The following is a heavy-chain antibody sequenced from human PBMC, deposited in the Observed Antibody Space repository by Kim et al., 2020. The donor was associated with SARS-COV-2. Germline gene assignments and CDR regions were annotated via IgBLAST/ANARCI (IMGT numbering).Heavy chain of an antibody. V-gene: IGHV3-30-3*01. D-gene: IGHD3-9*01. J-gene: IGHJ4*02. Sequence: GGSLRLSCAASGFTFSSYAMHWVRQAPGKGLEWVAVISYDGSNKYYADSVKGRFTISRDNSKNTLYLQVNSLRAEDTAVYYCARGDDIFPYWGQGTLVTVSS. CDR3: ARGDDIFPY. CDR2: ISYDGSNK. CDR1: GFTFSSYA.